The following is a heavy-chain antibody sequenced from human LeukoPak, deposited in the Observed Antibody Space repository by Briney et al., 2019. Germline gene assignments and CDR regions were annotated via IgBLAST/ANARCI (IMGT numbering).Heavy chain of an antibody. V-gene: IGHV4-38-2*02. CDR1: GDSVRSGYY. D-gene: IGHD1-7*01. Sequence: SETLSLTCTVSGDSVRSGYYWAWIRQSPGQGLEWIGNIYHSGKTYYNPSLKSRVSMSLDTSKKQFSLTLKSVTAADTATYFCAREASLLNYALDYWGQGILVTVSS. CDR2: IYHSGKT. CDR3: AREASLLNYALDY. J-gene: IGHJ4*02.